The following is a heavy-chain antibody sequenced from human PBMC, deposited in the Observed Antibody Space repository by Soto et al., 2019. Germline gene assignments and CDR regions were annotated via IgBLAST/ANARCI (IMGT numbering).Heavy chain of an antibody. CDR2: ISSRSSYI. D-gene: IGHD3-10*01. Sequence: EVQLVESGGGLVKPGGSLRLSCAASGFTFTGSSISWDRQAPGKGLEWVSSISSRSSYIYYADSVKGRFTISRDNAKNSVYLQMDSLRAEDTAVYYCAKTGGSVSTLYYFDYWGQGTPVTVSS. V-gene: IGHV3-21*06. CDR3: AKTGGSVSTLYYFDY. J-gene: IGHJ4*02. CDR1: GFTFTGSS.